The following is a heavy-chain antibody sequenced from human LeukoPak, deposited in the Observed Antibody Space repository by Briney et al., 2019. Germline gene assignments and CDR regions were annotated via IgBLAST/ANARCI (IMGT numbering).Heavy chain of an antibody. CDR2: LSAHIGDT. D-gene: IGHD4-11*01. J-gene: IGHJ6*03. Sequence: ASVKVSCKASGYSFTTFGITWVRQAPGQGLEWIAWLSAHIGDTNYSQKFQGRVTVTSDTSTSTAYMELRSLKSDDTAVYFCARVAFSKYHYYMDVWGKGTTVTVSS. CDR3: ARVAFSKYHYYMDV. V-gene: IGHV1-18*01. CDR1: GYSFTTFG.